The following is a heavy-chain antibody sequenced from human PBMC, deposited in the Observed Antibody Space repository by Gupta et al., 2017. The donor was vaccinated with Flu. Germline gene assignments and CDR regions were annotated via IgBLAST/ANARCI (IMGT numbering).Heavy chain of an antibody. V-gene: IGHV4-34*01. D-gene: IGHD3-10*02. CDR2: IYDSENT. J-gene: IGHJ4*02. CDR3: ARGGASNVLAPPTKICDL. Sequence: WRLFCHLPGRGWGWIGEIYDSENTTYNPTLRSRVTISGDTSRNQFSLNLNSGNAADTAVYYCARGGASNVLAPPTKICDLWGQGTLGTVSS.